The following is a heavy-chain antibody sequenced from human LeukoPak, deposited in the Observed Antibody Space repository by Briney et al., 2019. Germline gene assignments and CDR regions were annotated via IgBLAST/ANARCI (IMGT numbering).Heavy chain of an antibody. CDR1: GGSISSYY. D-gene: IGHD6-13*01. J-gene: IGHJ4*02. Sequence: SETLSLTCTVSGGSISSYYWSWIRQPPGKGLEWIGYIYYSGSTNYNPSLKSRVTISVDTSKNQFSLKLSSVTAADTAVYYCASRARAAAGDYFDYWGQGTLVTVSS. CDR2: IYYSGST. CDR3: ASRARAAAGDYFDY. V-gene: IGHV4-59*08.